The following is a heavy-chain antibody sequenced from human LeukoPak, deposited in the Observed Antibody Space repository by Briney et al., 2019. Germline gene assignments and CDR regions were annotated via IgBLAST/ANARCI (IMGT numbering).Heavy chain of an antibody. J-gene: IGHJ4*02. D-gene: IGHD5-12*01. CDR2: ISAYNGKT. CDR3: ARDRGMEGYGGDDWPREDH. Sequence: GASVKVSCKASGYTFTSYGISWVRQAPGQGLEWMGWISAYNGKTNYAQKLQGRVTMTTDTSTSTAYMELRSLRSDDTAVYYCARDRGMEGYGGDDWPREDHWGQGTLVTVSS. V-gene: IGHV1-18*01. CDR1: GYTFTSYG.